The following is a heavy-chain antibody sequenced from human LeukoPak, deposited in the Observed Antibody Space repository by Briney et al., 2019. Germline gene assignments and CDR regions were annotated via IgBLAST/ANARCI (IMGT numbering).Heavy chain of an antibody. D-gene: IGHD2-21*02. CDR2: IYYSGST. J-gene: IGHJ4*02. CDR1: GGSISSYY. V-gene: IGHV4-59*01. CDR3: ARAAYCGGDCYWQFDY. Sequence: PSETLSLTCTVSGGSISSYYWSWIRQPPGKGLEWIGYIYYSGSTNYNPSLKSRVTISVDTSKNQFSLKVNSVTAADTAVYYCARAAYCGGDCYWQFDYWGQGTLVTVSS.